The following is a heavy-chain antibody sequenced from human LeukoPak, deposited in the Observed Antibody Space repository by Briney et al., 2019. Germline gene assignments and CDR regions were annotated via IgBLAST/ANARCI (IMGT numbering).Heavy chain of an antibody. CDR1: GFSFSSFA. Sequence: GGSLRLSCAASGFSFSSFAMSWVRQAPGKGLEWVSTITGPGGTTNYADSVKGRFTNSRDNSKNTLYLQINSLRAEDTAVYYCAKDSAISAYLYKDVWGEGTTVTVSS. CDR2: ITGPGGTT. D-gene: IGHD3-3*01. CDR3: AKDSAISAYLYKDV. J-gene: IGHJ6*03. V-gene: IGHV3-23*01.